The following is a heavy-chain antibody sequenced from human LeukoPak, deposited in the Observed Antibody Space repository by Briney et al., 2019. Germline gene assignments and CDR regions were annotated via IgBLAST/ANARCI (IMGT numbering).Heavy chain of an antibody. CDR2: IWYDGSNK. D-gene: IGHD3-10*01. Sequence: GGSLRLSCAASGFTFSSHGMHWVRQAPGKGLEWVAVIWYDGSNKYYADSVKGRFTISRDNSKNTLYLQMNSLRAEDTAVYYCARDGWFRELAFDYWGQGTLVTVSS. CDR1: GFTFSSHG. V-gene: IGHV3-33*01. CDR3: ARDGWFRELAFDY. J-gene: IGHJ4*02.